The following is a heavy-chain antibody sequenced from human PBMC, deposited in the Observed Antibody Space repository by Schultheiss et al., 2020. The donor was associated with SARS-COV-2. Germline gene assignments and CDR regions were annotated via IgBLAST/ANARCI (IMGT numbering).Heavy chain of an antibody. Sequence: GSLRLSCTVSGGSISSYYWSWIRQPAGKGLEWIGRIYTSGSTNYNPSLKSRVTISVDTSKNQFSLKLSSVTAADTAVYYCARSLTAMGEFDPWGQGTLVTVSS. J-gene: IGHJ5*02. CDR1: GGSISSYY. D-gene: IGHD5-18*01. CDR2: IYTSGST. CDR3: ARSLTAMGEFDP. V-gene: IGHV4-4*07.